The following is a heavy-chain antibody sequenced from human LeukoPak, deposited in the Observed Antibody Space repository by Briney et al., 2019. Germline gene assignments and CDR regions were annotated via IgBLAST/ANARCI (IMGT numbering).Heavy chain of an antibody. CDR2: IYPGDSDT. J-gene: IGHJ3*02. Sequence: GESLKIPCKGSGYRFTSYWIGWVRQMPGKGLEWMGIIYPGDSDTRYSPSFQGQVTISADKSISTAYLQWSSLKASDTAMYYCARPCGSTSCYDAFDIWGQGTMVTVSS. CDR1: GYRFTSYW. CDR3: ARPCGSTSCYDAFDI. D-gene: IGHD2-2*01. V-gene: IGHV5-51*01.